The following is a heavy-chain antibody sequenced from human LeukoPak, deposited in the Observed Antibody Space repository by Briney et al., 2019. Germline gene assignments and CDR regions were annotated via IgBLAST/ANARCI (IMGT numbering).Heavy chain of an antibody. CDR2: IYYSGST. J-gene: IGHJ6*03. CDR3: ARLYSNYLSPTYYYYMDV. CDR1: GGSISSSSYY. Sequence: SETLSLTCTVSGGSISSSSYYWGWIRQPPGKGLEWIGSIYYSGSTYYNPSLKSRVTISVDTSKNQFSLKLSSVTAADTAVYYCARLYSNYLSPTYYYYMDVWGKGTTVTVSS. V-gene: IGHV4-39*07. D-gene: IGHD4-11*01.